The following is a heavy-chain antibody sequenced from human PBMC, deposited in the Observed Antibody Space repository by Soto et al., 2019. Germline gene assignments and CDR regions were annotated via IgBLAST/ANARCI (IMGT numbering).Heavy chain of an antibody. D-gene: IGHD2-15*01. CDR1: GGSVSSNSAA. Sequence: SQTLSLTCAISGGSVSSNSAAWNWIRQPPSRGLEWLGRTYYRSKWYSDYAVSVKSRITINPDTSKNQFSLQLNSVTPEDAAMYYCARIVGGSSDYWGQGTLVTVSS. CDR3: ARIVGGSSDY. V-gene: IGHV6-1*01. CDR2: TYYRSKWYS. J-gene: IGHJ4*02.